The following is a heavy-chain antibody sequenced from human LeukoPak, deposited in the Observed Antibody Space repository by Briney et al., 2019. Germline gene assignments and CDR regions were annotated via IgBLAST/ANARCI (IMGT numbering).Heavy chain of an antibody. V-gene: IGHV3-74*01. J-gene: IGHJ6*02. CDR1: GFTFCSYW. CDR3: ARESSGWYYYYGMDV. D-gene: IGHD6-19*01. CDR2: INSDGSST. Sequence: GGSLRLSCAASGFTFCSYWMHWVRQAPGKGLVWVSRINSDGSSTSYADSVKGRFTISRDNAKNTLYLQMNSLRAEDTAVYYCARESSGWYYYYGMDVWGQGTTVTVSS.